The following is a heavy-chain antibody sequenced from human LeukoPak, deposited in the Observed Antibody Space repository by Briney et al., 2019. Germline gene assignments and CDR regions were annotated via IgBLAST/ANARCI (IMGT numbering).Heavy chain of an antibody. D-gene: IGHD2-2*01. Sequence: PSETLSLTCTVFGGSITNYYWSWIRQPPGKGPEWIGEINHSGSTNYNPSLKSRVTISVDTSKNQFSLKLSSVTAADTAVYYCARGTRTFDPWGQGTLVTVSS. V-gene: IGHV4-34*01. CDR3: ARGTRTFDP. CDR2: INHSGST. CDR1: GGSITNYY. J-gene: IGHJ5*02.